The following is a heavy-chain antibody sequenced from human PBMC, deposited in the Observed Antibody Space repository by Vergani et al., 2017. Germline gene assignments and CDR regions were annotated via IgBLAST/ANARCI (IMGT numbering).Heavy chain of an antibody. Sequence: QVQLVESGGGVVQPGRSLRLSCAASGFTFNHYGMHWVRQAPGKGLEWVAVTWYDGNNKQYADSVKGRFTISRDNSNSTMYLQMNSLRDEDTGVYYCAGDLRLLYNRFDPWGQGTLVTVSS. CDR2: TWYDGNNK. CDR3: AGDLRLLYNRFDP. V-gene: IGHV3-33*01. CDR1: GFTFNHYG. J-gene: IGHJ5*02. D-gene: IGHD1-14*01.